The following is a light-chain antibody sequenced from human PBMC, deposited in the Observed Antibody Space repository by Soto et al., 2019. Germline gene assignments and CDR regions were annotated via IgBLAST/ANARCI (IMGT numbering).Light chain of an antibody. CDR2: GAS. Sequence: EIVLTQSPGTLSLSPGEGATLSCRASQSVSNYLAWYQRKPGQAPRLLIYGASSRATGIPDRFSVSGSGTDFTLTISRLEPEDFAVYYCHQYGGSPQTFGQGTKV. CDR1: QSVSNY. V-gene: IGKV3-20*01. J-gene: IGKJ1*01. CDR3: HQYGGSPQT.